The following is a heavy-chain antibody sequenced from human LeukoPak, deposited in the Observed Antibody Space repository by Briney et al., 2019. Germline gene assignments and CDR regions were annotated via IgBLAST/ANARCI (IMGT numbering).Heavy chain of an antibody. V-gene: IGHV4-34*01. Sequence: PSETLSLTCAVYGGSFSGYYWSWIRQPPGKGPEWIGEINHSGSTNYNPSLKSRVTISVDKSKNQFSLKLSSVTAADTAVYYCARESSMDYFRGPFDPFDIWGQGTMVTVSS. CDR3: ARESSMDYFRGPFDPFDI. J-gene: IGHJ3*02. D-gene: IGHD3-10*01. CDR2: INHSGST. CDR1: GGSFSGYY.